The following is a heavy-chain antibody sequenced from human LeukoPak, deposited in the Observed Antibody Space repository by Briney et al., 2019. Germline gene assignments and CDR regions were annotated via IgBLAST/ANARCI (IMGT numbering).Heavy chain of an antibody. V-gene: IGHV4-39*01. CDR3: PSIPGSRTSWYPFDN. Sequence: PSETLSLTCNVSGGSVSSSNHHWAWIRQSPGMGLEWVGTLFSTGRTSQNPDPSLNRRVTVSVDTPRNQFPLQLRSLTAAATAIFSCPSIPGSRTSWYPFDNWGQGTLVTVSS. CDR2: LFSTGRT. D-gene: IGHD2-2*01. CDR1: GGSVSSSNHH. J-gene: IGHJ4*02.